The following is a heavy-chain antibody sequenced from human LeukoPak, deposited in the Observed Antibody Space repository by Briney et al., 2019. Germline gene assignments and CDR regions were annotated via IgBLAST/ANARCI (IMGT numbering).Heavy chain of an antibody. CDR3: TKAPLMSCTGAFCYPFDS. V-gene: IGHV3-23*01. Sequence: GGSLRLSCAASGFYFANYAMSWDRQAPGKGLEWVSATVGGGSPNTYHADSVKGRFTVSRDNSRNTLYLQMNNLRIEDSAVYYCTKAPLMSCTGAFCYPFDSWGQGVLVTVSS. J-gene: IGHJ4*02. D-gene: IGHD2-8*02. CDR1: GFYFANYA. CDR2: TVGGGSPNT.